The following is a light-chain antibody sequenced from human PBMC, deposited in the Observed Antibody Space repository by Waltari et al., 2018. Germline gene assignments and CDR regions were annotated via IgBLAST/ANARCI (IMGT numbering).Light chain of an antibody. Sequence: DIQMTQSPSTLSASVGDSVIITCRASQSISSWLAWYKHKPGEAPKSLIYKAATLESGVPSRCSGSGSGTEFALTISSLQPDDVATDDGQHYNNYAYTFGKGTKLEIK. V-gene: IGKV1-5*03. CDR2: KAA. CDR3: QHYNNYAYT. CDR1: QSISSW. J-gene: IGKJ2*01.